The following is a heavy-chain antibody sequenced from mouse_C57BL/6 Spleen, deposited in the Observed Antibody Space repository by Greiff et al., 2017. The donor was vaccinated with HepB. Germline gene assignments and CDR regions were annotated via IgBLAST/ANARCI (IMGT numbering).Heavy chain of an antibody. CDR2: INPSNGGT. CDR3: ARSGDYDPAWFAY. J-gene: IGHJ3*01. Sequence: VQLQQPGTELVKPGASVKLSCKASGYTFTSYWMHWVKQRPGQGLEWIGNINPSNGGTNYNEKFKSKATLTVDKSSSTAYMQLSSLTSEDSAVYHCARSGDYDPAWFAYWGQGTLVTVSA. V-gene: IGHV1-53*01. D-gene: IGHD2-4*01. CDR1: GYTFTSYW.